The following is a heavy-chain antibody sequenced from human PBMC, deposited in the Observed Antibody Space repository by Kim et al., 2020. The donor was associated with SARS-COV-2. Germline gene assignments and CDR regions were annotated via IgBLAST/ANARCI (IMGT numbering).Heavy chain of an antibody. Sequence: GGSLRLSCAASGFTFTVHAIHWVRQAPGKGLEYVSAISSNGDLTYYANSVKGRFTISRDNSKNTVYLHMGSPRAEDMGAYYCARGLYDSPYGMDVWGQGTTVIVS. J-gene: IGHJ6*02. CDR3: ARGLYDSPYGMDV. CDR1: GFTFTVHA. CDR2: ISSNGDLT. D-gene: IGHD3-3*01. V-gene: IGHV3-64*01.